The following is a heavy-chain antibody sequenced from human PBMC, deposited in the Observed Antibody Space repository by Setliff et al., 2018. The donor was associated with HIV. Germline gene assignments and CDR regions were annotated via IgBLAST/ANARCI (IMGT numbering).Heavy chain of an antibody. CDR3: AREPSGWYFKDNWFDP. Sequence: ASVKVSCKTSGYTSTSYGITWVRQAPGQGLEWMGWISVYNGDKKYAQKFQGRVTMTTDTPTRTAYMELRSLKSDDTAVYYCAREPSGWYFKDNWFDPWGQGTLV. D-gene: IGHD6-19*01. V-gene: IGHV1-18*01. CDR2: ISVYNGDK. J-gene: IGHJ5*02. CDR1: GYTSTSYG.